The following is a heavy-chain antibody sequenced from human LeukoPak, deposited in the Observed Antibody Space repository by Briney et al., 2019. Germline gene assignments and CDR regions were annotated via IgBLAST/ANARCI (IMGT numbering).Heavy chain of an antibody. CDR1: GGSFSGYY. D-gene: IGHD6-19*01. CDR2: INHSGST. V-gene: IGHV4-34*01. Sequence: SETLSLTCAVYGGSFSGYYWSWLRQPPGKGLEWIGEINHSGSTNYNSSLKSRVTISVDKSKNQFSLKLSSVTAADTAVYYCASRYSSGWYRRPPIDYWGQGTLVTVSS. CDR3: ASRYSSGWYRRPPIDY. J-gene: IGHJ4*02.